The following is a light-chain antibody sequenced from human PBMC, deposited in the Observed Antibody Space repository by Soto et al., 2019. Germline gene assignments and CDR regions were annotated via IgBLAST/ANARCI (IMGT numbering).Light chain of an antibody. J-gene: IGKJ3*01. CDR2: GAS. V-gene: IGKV3-15*01. CDR3: QHYNQWPPFT. CDR1: QSVKSS. Sequence: EIVMTQSPATLSVSPGERATLSCRASQSVKSSLAWYQHKPGQVPRLLIYGASTRATGVPVRFSGSGSGTDFTLTISSLQAEDVAVYCCQHYNQWPPFTFGPGTKVDIK.